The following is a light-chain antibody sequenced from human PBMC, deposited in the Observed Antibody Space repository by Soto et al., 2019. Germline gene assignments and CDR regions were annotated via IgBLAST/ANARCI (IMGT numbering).Light chain of an antibody. CDR1: SGHSSYA. CDR2: LNSDGSH. V-gene: IGLV4-69*01. J-gene: IGLJ2*01. CDR3: QTWGTGIRV. Sequence: QSVLTQSPSASASLGASVKLTCTLSSGHSSYAIAWHQQQPEKGPRYWMKLNSDGSHSTGDGIPDRFSGSSSGAERYLTLTRLQSEDEAYYYCQTWGTGIRVFGGGTQVTVL.